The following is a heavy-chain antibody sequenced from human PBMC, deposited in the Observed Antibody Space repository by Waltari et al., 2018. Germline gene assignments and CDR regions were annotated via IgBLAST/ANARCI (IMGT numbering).Heavy chain of an antibody. J-gene: IGHJ4*02. CDR1: GYAFTGCY. V-gene: IGHV1-2*06. CDR3: ATGISSGWSPFDF. Sequence: QVHLVQSGAEVKKPGASVKVSCKASGYAFTGCYMHWVRKAPGQGLEWMGRINPNNGDTKYAQKFQGRVTMTRDTSINTAYMEVRNLRSDDTAIYSCATGISSGWSPFDFWGQGTLVTVSS. CDR2: INPNNGDT. D-gene: IGHD6-13*01.